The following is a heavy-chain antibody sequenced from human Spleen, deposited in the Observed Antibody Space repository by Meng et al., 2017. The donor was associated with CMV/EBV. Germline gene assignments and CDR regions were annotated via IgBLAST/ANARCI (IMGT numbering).Heavy chain of an antibody. CDR2: INHSGST. CDR3: ARGRVLGYNWFDP. CDR1: GGSFSGYY. V-gene: IGHV4-34*01. Sequence: VPLQQWAEGLLKTAETLSLACVVYGGSFSGYYWSWIRQPPGKGLEWIGEINHSGSTNYNPSLKSRVTISVDTSKNQFSLKLSSVTAADTAVYYCARGRVLGYNWFDPWGQGTLVTVSS. D-gene: IGHD1-1*01. J-gene: IGHJ5*02.